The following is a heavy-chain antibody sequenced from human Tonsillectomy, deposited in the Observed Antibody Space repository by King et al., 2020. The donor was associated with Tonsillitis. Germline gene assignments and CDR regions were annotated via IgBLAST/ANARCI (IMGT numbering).Heavy chain of an antibody. D-gene: IGHD3-22*01. J-gene: IGHJ4*02. CDR3: AKDGGYYDSSGYYYD. Sequence: VQLVESGGGLVQPGGSLRLSCAAAGFTFNNDAMSWVRQAPGKGLEWVSAISGSGDRTYYGDSVKGRFTISRDNSKNTLYLQLNSLSAEETAVYYCAKDGGYYDSSGYYYDWGQGTLVTVSS. CDR1: GFTFNNDA. V-gene: IGHV3-23*04. CDR2: ISGSGDRT.